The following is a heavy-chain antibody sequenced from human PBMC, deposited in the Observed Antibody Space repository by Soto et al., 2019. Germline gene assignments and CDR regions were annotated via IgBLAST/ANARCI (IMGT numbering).Heavy chain of an antibody. CDR1: GGSISSSSYY. CDR2: IYYSGST. Sequence: QLQLQESGPGLVKPSETLSLTCTVSGGSISSSSYYWGWIRQPPGKGLEWIGSIYYSGSTYYNPSLTSRVTISVDTSKNQFSLKLSSVTAADTAVYYCANNGGYSYGDYYYYGMDVWGQGTTVTVSS. D-gene: IGHD5-18*01. V-gene: IGHV4-39*01. J-gene: IGHJ6*02. CDR3: ANNGGYSYGDYYYYGMDV.